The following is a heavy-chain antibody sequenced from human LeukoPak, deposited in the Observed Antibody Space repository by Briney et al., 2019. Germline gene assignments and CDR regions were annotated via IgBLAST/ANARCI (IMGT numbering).Heavy chain of an antibody. J-gene: IGHJ4*02. CDR3: ARSSITGFDY. Sequence: GGSLRLSCAASGFTFSSYSMNWVRQAPGKGLEWVSSISSSSSYIYYADSVKGRFTISRDNAKNSLYLQMNSLRADDTAVYYCARSSITGFDYWGQGTLVTVSS. CDR2: ISSSSSYI. D-gene: IGHD1-14*01. V-gene: IGHV3-21*01. CDR1: GFTFSSYS.